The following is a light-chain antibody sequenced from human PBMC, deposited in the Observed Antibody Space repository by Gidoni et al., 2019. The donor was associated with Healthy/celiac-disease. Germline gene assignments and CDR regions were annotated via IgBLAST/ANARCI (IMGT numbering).Light chain of an antibody. Sequence: DIQMTQSPSTRSASVGDRVTITCRASQSISSWLAWYQQKPGKAPKLRIYKASSLESGVPSRLSGRGSGTEFTLTISSLQPDDFATYYCQQYNRYARTFGQGTKVEIK. CDR2: KAS. J-gene: IGKJ1*01. CDR1: QSISSW. CDR3: QQYNRYART. V-gene: IGKV1-5*03.